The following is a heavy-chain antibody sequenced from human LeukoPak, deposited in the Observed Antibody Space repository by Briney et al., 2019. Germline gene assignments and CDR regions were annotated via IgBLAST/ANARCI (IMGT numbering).Heavy chain of an antibody. J-gene: IGHJ4*02. V-gene: IGHV3-7*01. Sequence: GGSLRLSCAASGFTFSSYWMSWVRQAPGKGLEWVANIKQDGSEKYYVDSVKGRFTISRDNAKNSLYLQMNSLRAEDTAVYYCARDPLLTDYGDYFLDYWGQGTLVTVSS. CDR1: GFTFSSYW. CDR3: ARDPLLTDYGDYFLDY. CDR2: IKQDGSEK. D-gene: IGHD4-17*01.